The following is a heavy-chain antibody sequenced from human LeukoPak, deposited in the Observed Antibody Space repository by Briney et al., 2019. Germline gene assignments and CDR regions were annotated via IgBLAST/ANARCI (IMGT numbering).Heavy chain of an antibody. CDR3: ARAAQSRDGYNLGY. D-gene: IGHD5-24*01. J-gene: IGHJ4*02. CDR1: GYSISSGYY. CDR2: IYTSGST. V-gene: IGHV4-4*07. Sequence: SETLSLTCTVSGYSISSGYYWSWIRQPAGKGLEWIGRIYTSGSTNYNPSLKSRVTMSVDTSKNQFSLKLSSVTAADTAVYYCARAAQSRDGYNLGYWGQGTLVTVSS.